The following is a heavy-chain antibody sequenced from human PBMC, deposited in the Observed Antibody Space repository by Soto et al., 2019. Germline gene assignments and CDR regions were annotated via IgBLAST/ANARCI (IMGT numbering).Heavy chain of an antibody. J-gene: IGHJ4*02. CDR2: IKSKTDGGTT. D-gene: IGHD6-19*01. CDR3: TTGSGGWARGGGY. V-gene: IGHV3-15*07. Sequence: SVSNAWMNWVRQAPGKGLEWVGRIKSKTDGGTTDYAAPVKGRFTISRDDSKNTLYLQMNSLKTEDTAVYYCTTGSGGWARGGGYWGQGTLVTVSS. CDR1: SVSNAW.